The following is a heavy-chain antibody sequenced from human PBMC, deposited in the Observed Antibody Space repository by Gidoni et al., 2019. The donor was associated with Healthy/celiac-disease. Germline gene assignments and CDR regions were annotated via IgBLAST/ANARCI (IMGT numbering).Heavy chain of an antibody. Sequence: QVQLVQSGAAVKKPGASVKVSCKASGYTFTSYGISWVRQAPGHGLEWMGWISAYNGNTNYAQKLQGRVTMTTDTSTSTAYMELRSLRSDDTAVYYCARDRGRRYSYGEDFDYWGQGTLVTVSS. CDR2: ISAYNGNT. D-gene: IGHD5-18*01. J-gene: IGHJ4*02. CDR1: GYTFTSYG. CDR3: ARDRGRRYSYGEDFDY. V-gene: IGHV1-18*01.